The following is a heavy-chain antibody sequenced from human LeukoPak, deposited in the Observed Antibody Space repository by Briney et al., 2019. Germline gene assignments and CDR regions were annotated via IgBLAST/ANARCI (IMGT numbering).Heavy chain of an antibody. V-gene: IGHV4-4*07. Sequence: SETLSLTCTVSADSISNFWWNWIRQPAGKGLEWIGRIHTSGGNNYNPSLRSRVTRSLDTSKNQFSLQLTSVTAADTAVYYCARFPSFYDLSGAANAFDIWGQGTMVIVSS. CDR3: ARFPSFYDLSGAANAFDI. D-gene: IGHD2-15*01. J-gene: IGHJ3*02. CDR1: ADSISNFW. CDR2: IHTSGGN.